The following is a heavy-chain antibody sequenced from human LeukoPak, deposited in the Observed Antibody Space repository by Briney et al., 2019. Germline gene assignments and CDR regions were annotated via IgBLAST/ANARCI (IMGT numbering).Heavy chain of an antibody. CDR3: ARVSSLHAFDI. CDR1: GFTFSSYS. D-gene: IGHD3-10*01. Sequence: PGGSLRLSCAASGFTFSSYSMNWVRQAPGKGLEWVSSISSSNSYIYYADSVKGRFTISRDNAKNSLYLQMNSLRAEDTAVYYCARVSSLHAFDIWGQGTTVTVSS. V-gene: IGHV3-21*01. J-gene: IGHJ3*02. CDR2: ISSSNSYI.